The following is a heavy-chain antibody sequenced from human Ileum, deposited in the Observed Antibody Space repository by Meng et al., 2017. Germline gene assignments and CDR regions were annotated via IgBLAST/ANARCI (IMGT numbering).Heavy chain of an antibody. Sequence: QLHLEESAPGRLSPSESPYTLSILSYGSITSSNNGGWIRPRQGTGLEWNASIYYSGSTYYNPSLKSRVTIPEATSKNQFYQKLIAVTAADTAVYCCARDGTTAVPGGWFDPWGQCTLVTVSS. CDR2: IYYSGST. CDR3: ARDGTTAVPGGWFDP. V-gene: IGHV4-39*07. D-gene: IGHD1-14*01. CDR1: YGSITSSNN. J-gene: IGHJ5*02.